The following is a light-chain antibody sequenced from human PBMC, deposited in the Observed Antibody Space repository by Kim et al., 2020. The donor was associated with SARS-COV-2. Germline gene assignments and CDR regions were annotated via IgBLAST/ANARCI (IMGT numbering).Light chain of an antibody. CDR2: ATS. J-gene: IGKJ4*01. CDR1: RDITMF. Sequence: ASVGDRVTITCRASRDITMFLNCYRQKPGSAPDLLFYATSSLQNGVTTRFSGSGSGTHFTLTINNLQPEDFATYYCLQTYSAPLTFGGGTKVDIK. CDR3: LQTYSAPLT. V-gene: IGKV1-39*01.